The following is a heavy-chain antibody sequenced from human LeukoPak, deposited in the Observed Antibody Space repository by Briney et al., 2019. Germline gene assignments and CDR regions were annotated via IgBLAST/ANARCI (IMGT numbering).Heavy chain of an antibody. J-gene: IGHJ5*02. Sequence: GGSLRHSCAASGFTFNSYSMNWVRQAPGKGLEWVSYISSRSTTIYYADSVKGRFTISRDNAKNSLYLQMNSLRAEDTAVYYCAREYYGGDSGSWGQGTLVTVSS. V-gene: IGHV3-48*01. CDR3: AREYYGGDSGS. D-gene: IGHD4-23*01. CDR2: ISSRSTTI. CDR1: GFTFNSYS.